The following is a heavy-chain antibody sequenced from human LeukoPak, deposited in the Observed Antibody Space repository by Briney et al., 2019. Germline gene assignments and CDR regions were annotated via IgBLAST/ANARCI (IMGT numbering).Heavy chain of an antibody. J-gene: IGHJ3*02. CDR1: GDSISSNSYY. V-gene: IGHV4-39*07. CDR2: IFYIGST. CDR3: ARSISSWPTGGIYYI. Sequence: SETLSLTCTVSGDSISSNSYYWGWIRPPPGKGLQWIGSIFYIGSTYYNPSLKSRVTISVDTSKNQLSLQVTSVTDPDTAVYYCARSISSWPTGGIYYIWGQGTIVIVSS. D-gene: IGHD3-3*02.